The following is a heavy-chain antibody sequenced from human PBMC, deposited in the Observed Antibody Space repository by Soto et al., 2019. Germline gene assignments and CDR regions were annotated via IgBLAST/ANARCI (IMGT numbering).Heavy chain of an antibody. CDR1: GGSISSSSYY. CDR2: IYYSGST. J-gene: IGHJ4*02. CDR3: ARLQDIVVVVAAKKIDY. Sequence: QLQLQESGPGLVKPSETLSLTCTVSGGSISSSSYYWGWIRQPPGKGLEWIGSIYYSGSTYYNPSLKSRVTISVDTSKNQFSLKLSSVTAADTAVYYCARLQDIVVVVAAKKIDYWGQGTLVTVSS. D-gene: IGHD2-15*01. V-gene: IGHV4-39*01.